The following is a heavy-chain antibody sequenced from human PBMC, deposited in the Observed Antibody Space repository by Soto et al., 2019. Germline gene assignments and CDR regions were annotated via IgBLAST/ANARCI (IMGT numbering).Heavy chain of an antibody. D-gene: IGHD2-15*01. CDR3: ARHRIYCSGGSCYSWYFDY. V-gene: IGHV4-39*01. J-gene: IGHJ4*02. Sequence: QLQLQESGPGLVKPSETLSLTCTVSGGSISSSGYYWGWIRQPPGKGLEWIGSIYYSGSTYYNPSLKSRVTISVDTSKNQFSLKLSSVTAADTAVYYCARHRIYCSGGSCYSWYFDYWGQGTLVTVSS. CDR1: GGSISSSGYY. CDR2: IYYSGST.